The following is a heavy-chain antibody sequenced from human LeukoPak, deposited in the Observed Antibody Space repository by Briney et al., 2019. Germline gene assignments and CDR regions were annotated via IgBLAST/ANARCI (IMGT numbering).Heavy chain of an antibody. J-gene: IGHJ4*02. V-gene: IGHV4-59*01. CDR3: ARGSHITMVRGGTFDY. D-gene: IGHD3-10*01. CDR1: GGSISSYY. Sequence: SETLSLTCTVSGGSISSYYWSWIRQPPGKGLEWIGNIYYSGSTNYNPSLKSRVTISVDTSKNQFSLKLSSVTAADTAVYYCARGSHITMVRGGTFDYWGQGTLVTVSS. CDR2: IYYSGST.